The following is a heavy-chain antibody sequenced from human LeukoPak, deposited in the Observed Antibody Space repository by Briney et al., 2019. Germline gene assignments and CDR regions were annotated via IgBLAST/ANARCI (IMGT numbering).Heavy chain of an antibody. Sequence: GGSLRLSCAASGFTFSSYSMNWVRQAPGKGLEWVSRINTDGSGIDYADSVKGRFTVSRDNAKNTLYLQMNSLRAEDTAVYYCVRESYTGSGSYAVWGQGTLVTVSS. V-gene: IGHV3-74*01. CDR2: INTDGSGI. D-gene: IGHD3-10*01. CDR1: GFTFSSYS. CDR3: VRESYTGSGSYAV. J-gene: IGHJ4*02.